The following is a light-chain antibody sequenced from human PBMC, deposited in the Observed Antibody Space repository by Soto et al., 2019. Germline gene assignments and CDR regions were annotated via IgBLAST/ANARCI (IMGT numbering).Light chain of an antibody. Sequence: QSVLTQPPSVSAAPGQTVTISCSGGSSNIGNNFVSWYQQLPGTAPKLLIYDNNKRPPGIPDRFSASRSATSATLAITGLQTGDGAVYYCETWDPILSGGLFGGGTKLTVL. J-gene: IGLJ2*01. CDR3: ETWDPILSGGL. V-gene: IGLV1-51*01. CDR2: DNN. CDR1: SSNIGNNF.